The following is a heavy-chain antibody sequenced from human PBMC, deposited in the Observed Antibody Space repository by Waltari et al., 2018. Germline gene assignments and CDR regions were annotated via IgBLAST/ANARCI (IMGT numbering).Heavy chain of an antibody. D-gene: IGHD6-13*01. CDR1: GGSFSGYY. CDR3: AREEIADADFDY. Sequence: QVQLQPWGAGLLKPSETLSLPCAVYGGSFSGYYWSWIRQPPGKGLEWIGEINHSGSTNYNPSLKSRVTISVDTSKNQFSLKLSSVTAADTAVYYCAREEIADADFDYWGQGTLVTVSS. CDR2: INHSGST. J-gene: IGHJ4*02. V-gene: IGHV4-34*01.